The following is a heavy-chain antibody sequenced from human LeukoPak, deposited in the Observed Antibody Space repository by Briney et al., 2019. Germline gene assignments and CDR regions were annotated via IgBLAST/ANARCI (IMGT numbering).Heavy chain of an antibody. CDR3: ATKHSAGTYLGAFDI. D-gene: IGHD6-19*01. V-gene: IGHV1-8*01. CDR2: MNPNSGNT. Sequence: GASVKVSCKASGYTFTSYDINWVRQATGQGLERMGWMNPNSGNTGYAQKFQGRVTMTRNTSISTAYMELSSLRSEDTAVYYCATKHSAGTYLGAFDIWGQGTMVTVSS. CDR1: GYTFTSYD. J-gene: IGHJ3*02.